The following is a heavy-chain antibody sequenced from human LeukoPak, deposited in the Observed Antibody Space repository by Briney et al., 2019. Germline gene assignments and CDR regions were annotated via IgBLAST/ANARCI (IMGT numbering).Heavy chain of an antibody. J-gene: IGHJ4*02. D-gene: IGHD5-18*01. CDR1: EFSVGSNY. V-gene: IGHV3-66*01. CDR3: ARDIRYSYGYSDY. CDR2: IYSGGST. Sequence: GGSLRLSCAASEFSVGSNYMTWVRQAPGKGLEWVSLIYSGGSTYYADSVKGRFTISRDNSKNTLYLQMNSLRAEDTAVYYCARDIRYSYGYSDYWGQGTLVTVSS.